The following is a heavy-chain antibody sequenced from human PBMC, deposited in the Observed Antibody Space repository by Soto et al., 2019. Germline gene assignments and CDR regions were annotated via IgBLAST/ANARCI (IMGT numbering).Heavy chain of an antibody. J-gene: IGHJ5*01. CDR3: NTYGVGATNSWFDP. CDR2: IKSKSDDGTT. Sequence: GGSLRLSCAGSGFIFSNVWMNWVRQAPGKGLEWVGHIKSKSDDGTTDYAAPVKGRFTISRDDSKNTLYLEMNILQSEDTALYYCNTYGVGATNSWFDPWGQGTLVTVSS. V-gene: IGHV3-15*01. CDR1: GFIFSNVW. D-gene: IGHD1-26*01.